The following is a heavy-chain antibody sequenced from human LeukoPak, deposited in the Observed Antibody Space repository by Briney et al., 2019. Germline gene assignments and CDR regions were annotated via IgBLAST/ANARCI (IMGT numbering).Heavy chain of an antibody. D-gene: IGHD6-19*01. CDR3: ARGTRDSSGWYGRVHHNWLDP. CDR2: INPNSGGT. Sequence: ASVKVSCKASGYTFTGYYMHWVRQAPGQGLEWMGWINPNSGGTNYAQKFQGRVTMTRDTSISTAYMELSRLRSDDTAVYYCARGTRDSSGWYGRVHHNWLDPWGQGTLVTVSS. J-gene: IGHJ5*02. V-gene: IGHV1-2*02. CDR1: GYTFTGYY.